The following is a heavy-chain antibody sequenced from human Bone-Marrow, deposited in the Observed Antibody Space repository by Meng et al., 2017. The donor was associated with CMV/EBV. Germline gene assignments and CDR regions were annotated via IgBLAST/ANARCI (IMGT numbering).Heavy chain of an antibody. D-gene: IGHD7-27*01. Sequence: SETLSLTCTVSGGSISSGGYYWSWIRQHPGKGLEWIGYIYYSGSTYYNPSLKSRVTISVDTSKKQFSPKLSSVTAADTAVYYCARDNTGWGEGYFDYWGQGTVVTVSS. J-gene: IGHJ4*02. CDR1: GGSISSGGYY. CDR2: IYYSGST. CDR3: ARDNTGWGEGYFDY. V-gene: IGHV4-31*03.